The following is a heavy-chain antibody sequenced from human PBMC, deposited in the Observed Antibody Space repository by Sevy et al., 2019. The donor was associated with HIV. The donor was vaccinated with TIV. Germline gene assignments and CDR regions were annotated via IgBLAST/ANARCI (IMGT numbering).Heavy chain of an antibody. J-gene: IGHJ4*02. CDR1: GFTLNMYT. CDR2: NGFGCGTK. V-gene: IGHV3-23*01. D-gene: IGHD2-8*01. Sequence: GALKIPCTASGFTLNMYTMNLVRQAPGEGLGGVSTNGFGCGTKHYADSVKGRFTISRDNSKRTVYLQMNSLRVEDSAVYSCAREGCTRPHDYWGQGTLVTVSS. CDR3: AREGCTRPHDY.